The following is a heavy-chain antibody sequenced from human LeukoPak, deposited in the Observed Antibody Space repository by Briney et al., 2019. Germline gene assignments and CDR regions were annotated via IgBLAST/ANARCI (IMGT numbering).Heavy chain of an antibody. CDR1: GYTFTSYA. Sequence: ASVKVSCTASGYTFTSYAMNWVRQAPGQGLEWMGWINTNTGNPTYAQGFTGRFVFSLDTSVSTAYLQISSLKAEDTAVYYCARGLAGDYYDSSGYYFYYWGQGTLVTVSS. CDR2: INTNTGNP. J-gene: IGHJ4*02. CDR3: ARGLAGDYYDSSGYYFYY. D-gene: IGHD3-22*01. V-gene: IGHV7-4-1*02.